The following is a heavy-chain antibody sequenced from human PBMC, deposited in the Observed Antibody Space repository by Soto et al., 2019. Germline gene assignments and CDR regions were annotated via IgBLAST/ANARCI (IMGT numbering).Heavy chain of an antibody. CDR3: ARGADTAMECGMDV. CDR2: IRSSSSYI. D-gene: IGHD5-18*01. CDR1: GFTFSSYS. V-gene: IGHV3-21*01. Sequence: EVQLVESGGGLVKPGGSLRISCAAYGFTFSSYSMKWVRQAPGEGLEGVSSIRSSSSYIYYADSVKGRFTISRDNAKNAQYLQINSLRAEDTAVSYCARGADTAMECGMDVWGQGTTGTVSS. J-gene: IGHJ6*02.